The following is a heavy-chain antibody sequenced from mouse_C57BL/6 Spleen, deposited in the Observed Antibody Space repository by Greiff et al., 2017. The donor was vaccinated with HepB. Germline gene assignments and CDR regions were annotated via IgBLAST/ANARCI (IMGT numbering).Heavy chain of an antibody. CDR3: ARAYYGYDDGFAY. J-gene: IGHJ3*01. CDR2: ISSGSSTI. Sequence: DVQLVESGGGLVKPGGSLKLSCAASGFTFSDYGMHWVRQAPEKGLEWVAYISSGSSTIYYADTVKGRFTISRDNAKNTLFLQMTSLRSEDTAMYYCARAYYGYDDGFAYWGQGTLVTVSA. CDR1: GFTFSDYG. V-gene: IGHV5-17*01. D-gene: IGHD2-9*01.